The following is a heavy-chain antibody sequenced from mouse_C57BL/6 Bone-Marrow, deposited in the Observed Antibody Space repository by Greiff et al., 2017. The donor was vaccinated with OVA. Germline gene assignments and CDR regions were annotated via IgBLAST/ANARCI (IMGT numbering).Heavy chain of an antibody. V-gene: IGHV1-15*01. CDR1: GYTFTDYE. CDR3: TRGKRKYYAMDY. Sequence: VQRVESGAELVRPGASVTLSCKASGYTFTDYEMHWVKQTPVHGLEWIGAIDPGTGGTAYHQKFKGKAILTADKSSSTAYMELRSLTSEDSAVYYCTRGKRKYYAMDYWGQGNAVTVTS. J-gene: IGHJ4*01. CDR2: IDPGTGGT.